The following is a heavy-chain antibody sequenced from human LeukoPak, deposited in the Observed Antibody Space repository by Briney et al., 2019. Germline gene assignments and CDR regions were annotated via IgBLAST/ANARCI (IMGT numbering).Heavy chain of an antibody. D-gene: IGHD3-10*01. V-gene: IGHV4-39*01. CDR2: IYYSGST. Sequence: SETLSLTCTVSGGSISSGSYYWSWIRQPPGKGLEWIGSIYYSGSTYYNPSLKSRVTISVDTSKNQFSLKLSSVTAADTAVYYCARGRITMVRGVIRNWFDPWGQGTLVTVSS. CDR3: ARGRITMVRGVIRNWFDP. CDR1: GGSISSGSYY. J-gene: IGHJ5*02.